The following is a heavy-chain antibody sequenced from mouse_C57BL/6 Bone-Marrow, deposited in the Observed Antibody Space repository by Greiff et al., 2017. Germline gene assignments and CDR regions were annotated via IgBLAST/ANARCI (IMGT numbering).Heavy chain of an antibody. CDR3: ARGELRRVWYAMDY. D-gene: IGHD2-12*01. CDR2: IDPNSGGT. V-gene: IGHV1-72*01. Sequence: QVQLQQPGAELVKPGASVKLSCKASGYTFTSYWMHWVKQRPGRGLEWIGRIDPNSGGTKYNKKFKSKATLTVDKPSSTAYLQLSILTSEDSAVYYCARGELRRVWYAMDYWGQGTSVTVSS. J-gene: IGHJ4*01. CDR1: GYTFTSYW.